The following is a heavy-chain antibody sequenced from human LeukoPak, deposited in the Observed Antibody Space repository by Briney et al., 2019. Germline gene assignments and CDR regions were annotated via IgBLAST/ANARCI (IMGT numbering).Heavy chain of an antibody. Sequence: GGSLRLSCTASGFTFGDYAMSWVRQAPGKGLEWVGFIRSKAYGGTTEYAASVKGRFTISRDDSKSIAYLQMNSLKTEDTAVYYCTRAPLWFGSMDVWGKGTTVTVSS. J-gene: IGHJ6*04. CDR3: TRAPLWFGSMDV. V-gene: IGHV3-49*04. D-gene: IGHD3-10*01. CDR2: IRSKAYGGTT. CDR1: GFTFGDYA.